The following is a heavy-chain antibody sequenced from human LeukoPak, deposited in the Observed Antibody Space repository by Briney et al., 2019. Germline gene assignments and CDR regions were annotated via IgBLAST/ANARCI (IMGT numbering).Heavy chain of an antibody. CDR2: ISISGGST. CDR1: GFTFSSHA. CDR3: ARGYYGDRRGY. J-gene: IGHJ4*02. D-gene: IGHD4-17*01. Sequence: GGSLRLSCAASGFTFSSHAMSWVRQAPGKGLEWVSAISISGGSTYYADSVKGRFAISRDNAKNSLFLQMNSLRAEDTAVYYCARGYYGDRRGYWGQGTLVTVSS. V-gene: IGHV3-23*01.